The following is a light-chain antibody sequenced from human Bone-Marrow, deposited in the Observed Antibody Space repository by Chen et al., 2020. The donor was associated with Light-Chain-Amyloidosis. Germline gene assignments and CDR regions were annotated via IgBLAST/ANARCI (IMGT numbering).Light chain of an antibody. V-gene: IGKV1-39*01. CDR1: QTVDSY. J-gene: IGKJ3*01. CDR3: QQTYSTPTT. CDR2: ATS. Sequence: DIQMTQSPSSLSASVGDRVTITCRASQTVDSYLNWFQQKPGKAPKLLIYATSHVQNGVPSRLIGSGSGADFTLTISRLQPEDFATYICQQTYSTPTTFGPGTKVDIK.